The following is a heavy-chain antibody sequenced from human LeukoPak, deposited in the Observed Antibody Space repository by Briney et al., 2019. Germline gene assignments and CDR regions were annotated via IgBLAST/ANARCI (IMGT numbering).Heavy chain of an antibody. Sequence: GGSLRLSCAASGFTFSSYAMHWVRQAPGKGLEWVSVIYSGGSTYYAESVKGRFTISRDNSKNTLYLQMNSLRAEDTAVYYCARVDGGKWGYFDYWGQGTLVTVSS. CDR1: GFTFSSYA. J-gene: IGHJ4*02. CDR3: ARVDGGKWGYFDY. CDR2: IYSGGST. D-gene: IGHD4-23*01. V-gene: IGHV3-53*01.